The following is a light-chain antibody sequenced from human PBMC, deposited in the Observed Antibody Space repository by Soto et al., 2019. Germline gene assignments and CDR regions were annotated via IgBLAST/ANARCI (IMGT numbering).Light chain of an antibody. CDR3: QQYDNLPLI. J-gene: IGKJ5*01. CDR1: QDIRKN. CDR2: DAS. Sequence: IQMTQSPSSLSASVGDRVTLTCQATQDIRKNLNWYQQKPGKAPKLLIYDASSLETGVPSRFSGSGSGTDFTLTISSLQPEDFATYYCQQYDNLPLIFGQGTRLEIK. V-gene: IGKV1-33*01.